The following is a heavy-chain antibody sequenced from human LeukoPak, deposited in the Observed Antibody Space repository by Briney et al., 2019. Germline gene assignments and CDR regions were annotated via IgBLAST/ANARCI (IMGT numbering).Heavy chain of an antibody. Sequence: SETLSLTCAVSGYSISSGYYWGWIRQPPGKGLEWIGSIYHSGSTYYNPSLKSRVTISVDTSKNQFSLKLSSVTAAGTAVYYCARDYYDSSEGYWGQGTLVTVSS. D-gene: IGHD3-22*01. CDR3: ARDYYDSSEGY. V-gene: IGHV4-38-2*02. CDR2: IYHSGST. CDR1: GYSISSGYY. J-gene: IGHJ4*02.